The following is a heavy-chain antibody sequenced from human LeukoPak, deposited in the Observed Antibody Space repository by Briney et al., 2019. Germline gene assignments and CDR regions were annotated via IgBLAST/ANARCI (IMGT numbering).Heavy chain of an antibody. J-gene: IGHJ3*02. CDR3: ARDGYEFRAFDI. V-gene: IGHV3-48*01. Sequence: GGSLRLSCAASGFTFSSYSMSWVRQAPGKGLQWVSYISSNIITTYYADSVRGRFIVSRDNAKNSLYLQINSLRAEDTAVYYCARDGYEFRAFDIWGQGTMVTVSP. CDR1: GFTFSSYS. CDR2: ISSNIITT. D-gene: IGHD5-12*01.